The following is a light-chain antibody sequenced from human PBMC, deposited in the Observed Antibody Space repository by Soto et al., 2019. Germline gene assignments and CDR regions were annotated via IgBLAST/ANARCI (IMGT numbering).Light chain of an antibody. CDR2: KAS. J-gene: IGKJ1*01. CDR3: QHYNSYSEA. Sequence: DIQMTQSPSTLSGSVGDRVTITCRASQTISSWLAWYQQKPGKAPKLLIYKASTLKSGVPSRLSGSRSGTELTLTISSLQPDDFATYYCQHYNSYSEAFGQGTKVELK. V-gene: IGKV1-5*03. CDR1: QTISSW.